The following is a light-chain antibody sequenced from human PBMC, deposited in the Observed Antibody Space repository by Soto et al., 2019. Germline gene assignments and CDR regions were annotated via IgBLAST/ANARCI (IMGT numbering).Light chain of an antibody. J-gene: IGKJ2*01. CDR3: QQRSDWPRT. V-gene: IGKV3-11*01. CDR2: DAS. Sequence: EIVLTQSPATLSLSPGERATLSCRASQSVSSSLGWYQQKPGQAPRLLIYDASNRATGIPTRFSGSGSGTDFTLTISSLEPEDFVAYYCQQRSDWPRTFGQGTKLEIK. CDR1: QSVSSS.